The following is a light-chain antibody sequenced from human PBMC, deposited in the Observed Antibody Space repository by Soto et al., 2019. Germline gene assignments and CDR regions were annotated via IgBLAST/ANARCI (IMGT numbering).Light chain of an antibody. V-gene: IGKV1-5*01. Sequence: DIKMTQSPSTLSASVGDRVTITCRASQSIDTWLAWYQQKPGKAPNLLIYDASTLESGVPSRFSGGGSGTEFTLTISSLQPDDFATYYCQHYNSYSEAFGQGTKV. CDR1: QSIDTW. J-gene: IGKJ1*01. CDR2: DAS. CDR3: QHYNSYSEA.